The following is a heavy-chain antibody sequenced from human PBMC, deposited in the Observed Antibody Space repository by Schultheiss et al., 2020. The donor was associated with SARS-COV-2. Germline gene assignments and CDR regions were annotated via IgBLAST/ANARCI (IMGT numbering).Heavy chain of an antibody. V-gene: IGHV4-61*01. D-gene: IGHD2-8*01. CDR2: IFYSGST. Sequence: SETLSLTCTVSGASVSGGSYSWSWVRQPPGKGLEWIGYIFYSGSTNYNPSLKSRVTISVDTSKDQFSLKLSSVTAADTAVYFCAREEDIVLMVRGVFDYWGQGTLVTVSS. CDR3: AREEDIVLMVRGVFDY. J-gene: IGHJ4*02. CDR1: GASVSGGSYS.